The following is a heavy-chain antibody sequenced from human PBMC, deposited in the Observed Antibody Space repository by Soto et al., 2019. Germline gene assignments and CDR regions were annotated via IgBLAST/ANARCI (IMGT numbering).Heavy chain of an antibody. CDR2: INHSERT. Sequence: SETLSLTCAVYGGSFSSYYWTWIRQPPGKGLEWIGEINHSERTNNNPSLKSRVTISIDTSKNQFSLRMNSVTAADAAVYYCARSQRGWFKYYFDYWGQGTLVTVSS. J-gene: IGHJ4*02. CDR3: ARSQRGWFKYYFDY. CDR1: GGSFSSYY. D-gene: IGHD2-15*01. V-gene: IGHV4-34*01.